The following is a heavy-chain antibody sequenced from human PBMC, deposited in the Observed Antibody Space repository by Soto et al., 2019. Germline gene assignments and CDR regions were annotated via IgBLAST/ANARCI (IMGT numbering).Heavy chain of an antibody. V-gene: IGHV4-4*02. CDR2: IYHSGST. D-gene: IGHD4-17*01. CDR3: ARVWTTGTNWFDT. J-gene: IGHJ5*02. CDR1: GGSISSSNW. Sequence: QVQLQESGPGLVKPSGTLSLTCAVSGGSISSSNWWSWVRQPPGKGLEWIGEIYHSGSTYYNPSRKIRVTISVDKAKNQFSVKLSSVPAADTAVYYCARVWTTGTNWFDTWGQGTLVTVSS.